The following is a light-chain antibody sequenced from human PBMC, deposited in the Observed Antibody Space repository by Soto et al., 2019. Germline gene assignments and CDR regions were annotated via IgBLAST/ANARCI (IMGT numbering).Light chain of an antibody. CDR2: GNS. Sequence: QSWLPQPPSVSGAPGQRVPTSCTGSSSKIGAGYDVHWYQQLPGTAPKLLIYGNSNRPSGVPDRFSGSKSGTSASLAITGLQAEDEADYYCQSYDSSLSGYVFGTGTKVT. V-gene: IGLV1-40*01. CDR1: SSKIGAGYD. J-gene: IGLJ1*01. CDR3: QSYDSSLSGYV.